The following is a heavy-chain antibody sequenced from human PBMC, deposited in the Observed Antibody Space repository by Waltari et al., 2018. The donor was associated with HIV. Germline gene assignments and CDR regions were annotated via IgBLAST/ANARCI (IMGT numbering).Heavy chain of an antibody. CDR3: ARTIFGVMITSDFFYGMDV. J-gene: IGHJ6*02. Sequence: QEQLVESGGGVAQPGRSLRLSCSASGFIFGDYAMHWVRQAPGKGLEWVGLISFDGNNAYYAYSVKGRFTISRDNSKNTMSLQMNSLRSDDTALYYCARTIFGVMITSDFFYGMDVWGQGTTVTVS. CDR2: ISFDGNNA. D-gene: IGHD3-3*01. CDR1: GFIFGDYA. V-gene: IGHV3-30-3*01.